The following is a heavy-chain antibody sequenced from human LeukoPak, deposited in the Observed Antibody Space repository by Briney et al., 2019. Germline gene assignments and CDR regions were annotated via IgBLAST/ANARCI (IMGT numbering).Heavy chain of an antibody. D-gene: IGHD3-22*01. Sequence: ASVKVSCKASGGTFSNHAVSWVRQAPGQGLEWMGGTTPIFGSVNYAQKFQGRVTIATDESTSTAYMELSSLRSEDTAVYYCARAPFYFDSSGYSMVAFDIWGQGTMVTVSS. CDR1: GGTFSNHA. CDR3: ARAPFYFDSSGYSMVAFDI. J-gene: IGHJ3*02. V-gene: IGHV1-69*05. CDR2: TTPIFGSV.